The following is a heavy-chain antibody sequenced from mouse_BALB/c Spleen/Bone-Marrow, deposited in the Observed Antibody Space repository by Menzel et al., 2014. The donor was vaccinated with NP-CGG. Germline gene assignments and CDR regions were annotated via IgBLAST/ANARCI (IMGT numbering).Heavy chain of an antibody. CDR2: ISSGGGST. CDR3: ARKILRGFAY. V-gene: IGHV5-12-1*01. D-gene: IGHD1-1*01. CDR1: GFAFSTYE. Sequence: EVQLVESGGGLVKPGGSLKLSCAASGFAFSTYEMSWVRQTPEKRLEWVTYISSGGGSTYYSDTVKGRFTISRDNAKNTLYLQMISLKSEDTAMYYCARKILRGFAYWGQGTLVTVSA. J-gene: IGHJ3*01.